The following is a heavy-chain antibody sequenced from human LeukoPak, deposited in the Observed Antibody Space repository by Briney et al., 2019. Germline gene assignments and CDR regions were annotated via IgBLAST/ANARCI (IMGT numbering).Heavy chain of an antibody. D-gene: IGHD6-19*01. CDR1: GGSIGGVY. Sequence: PSETLSLTCTVSGGSIGGVYWTWIRQPPGKGLQYIGYIYHTGATNYNPSLKSRVTMSVDTSKNQFSLKLNSVTAADTAVYFCAKYGKSGWSIDNWGQGTLVTVSS. CDR2: IYHTGAT. V-gene: IGHV4-59*08. J-gene: IGHJ4*02. CDR3: AKYGKSGWSIDN.